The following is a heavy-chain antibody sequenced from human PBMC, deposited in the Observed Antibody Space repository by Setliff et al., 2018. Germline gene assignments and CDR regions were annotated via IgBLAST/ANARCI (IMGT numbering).Heavy chain of an antibody. CDR2: ISHTGST. CDR3: ARGSAGDNNSWYPYFFDS. V-gene: IGHV4-4*02. J-gene: IGHJ4*01. CDR1: DDFFNFGHW. D-gene: IGHD3-10*01. Sequence: SETLSLTCTVSDDFFNFGHWLSWVRQSPGRGLQWIGDISHTGSTNYNPSLRSQVTVSVDKSKNQFSLKVDSVTDADTAVYFCARGSAGDNNSWYPYFFDSWGRGTLVTVS.